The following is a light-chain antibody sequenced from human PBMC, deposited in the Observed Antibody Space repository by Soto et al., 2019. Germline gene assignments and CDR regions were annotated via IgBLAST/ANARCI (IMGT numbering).Light chain of an antibody. Sequence: IVLTQSPGTLSLSPGKRATLSCRASQSISSSYLAWYQQRPGQAPRLLIYGASSRATGIPDRFSGSGSGTDFTLTINRLEPEDSAVYYCQQYGASPTFGQGTKVNIK. CDR2: GAS. CDR1: QSISSSY. CDR3: QQYGASPT. J-gene: IGKJ1*01. V-gene: IGKV3-20*01.